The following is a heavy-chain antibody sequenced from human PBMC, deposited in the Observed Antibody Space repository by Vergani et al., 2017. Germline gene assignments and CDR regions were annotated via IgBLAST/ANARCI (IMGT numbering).Heavy chain of an antibody. J-gene: IGHJ2*01. D-gene: IGHD3-16*01. V-gene: IGHV4-39*01. CDR3: ASGKYYSDSTSHFRGRYFDV. Sequence: QMQLQESGPGLVKASETLSLTCTVSGDSIISRSYYWGWIRQPPGKGLEWIGSIYNSGNGDSSSSLKSRVTISADTSKNQFSLRLTSVTAADTAVYYCASGKYYSDSTSHFRGRYFDVWGRSTLVTVPS. CDR2: IYNSGNG. CDR1: GDSIISRSYY.